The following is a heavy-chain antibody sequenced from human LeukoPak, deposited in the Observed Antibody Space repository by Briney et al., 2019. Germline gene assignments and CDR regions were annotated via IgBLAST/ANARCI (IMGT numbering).Heavy chain of an antibody. CDR3: ARVLPVASRDY. V-gene: IGHV3-7*01. J-gene: IGHJ4*02. D-gene: IGHD2-2*01. Sequence: GGSLRLSCEASGFTFSTYWMSWVRRAPGKGLEWVANIKQDGSDKFYVDSVKGRFTISRDNAKNPMYLQMNSLRAEDTAIYYCARVLPVASRDYWGQGTLVTVSS. CDR2: IKQDGSDK. CDR1: GFTFSTYW.